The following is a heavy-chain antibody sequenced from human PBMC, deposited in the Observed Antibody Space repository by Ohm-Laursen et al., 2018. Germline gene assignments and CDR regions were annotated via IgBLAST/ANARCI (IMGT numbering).Heavy chain of an antibody. V-gene: IGHV3-53*01. CDR2: IYSGGDM. CDR3: ARDVPGIVASRGGG. CDR1: GFTISNNY. D-gene: IGHD3-16*01. J-gene: IGHJ4*02. Sequence: FLRLSCAASGFTISNNYMNWVRQAPGKGLEWVSLIYSGGDMFYADSVKGRFTISRDKSKNTLYLQMNSLRVEDTAMYFCARDVPGIVASRGGGWGQGTLVTVSS.